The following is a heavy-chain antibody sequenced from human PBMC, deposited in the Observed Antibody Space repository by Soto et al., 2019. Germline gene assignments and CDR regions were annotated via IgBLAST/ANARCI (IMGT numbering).Heavy chain of an antibody. V-gene: IGHV3-30-3*01. CDR3: ARDVTYCSNGVCLYFYYGMDV. J-gene: IGHJ6*02. CDR2: ISNDGSKK. CDR1: EFTFSNYP. Sequence: PGGSLRLSCAASEFTFSNYPMHWVRQAPGKGLEWVAVISNDGSKKYYADSVKGRFTISRDNPKNTLYLQMSSLRAEDTAVFYCARDVTYCSNGVCLYFYYGMDVWGQGTTVTVSS. D-gene: IGHD2-8*01.